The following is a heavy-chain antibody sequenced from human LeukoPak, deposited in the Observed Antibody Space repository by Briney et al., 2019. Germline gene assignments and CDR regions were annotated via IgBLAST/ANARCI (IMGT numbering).Heavy chain of an antibody. J-gene: IGHJ4*02. D-gene: IGHD2-2*02. Sequence: SETLSLTCTVSGYSISSGYYWGWIRQPPGKGLEWIGSIYHSGSTYYNPSLKSRATISVNTSKNQFSLKLSSVTAADTAVYYCARVGGYCSSTSCYMFDYWGQGTLVTVSS. CDR2: IYHSGST. CDR3: ARVGGYCSSTSCYMFDY. V-gene: IGHV4-38-2*02. CDR1: GYSISSGYY.